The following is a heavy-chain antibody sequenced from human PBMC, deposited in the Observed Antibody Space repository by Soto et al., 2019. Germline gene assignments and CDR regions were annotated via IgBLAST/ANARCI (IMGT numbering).Heavy chain of an antibody. CDR1: GYTFSNYG. CDR2: ISAYNGNT. CDR3: ARDLVPGYTGFSDY. Sequence: GASVKVSCKTPGYTFSNYGINWVRQAPGQGLGWMGWISAYNGNTNFAQKLQGRVSLTTDTSSTTAYMELRSLTSDDTAVYYCARDLVPGYTGFSDYWGQGTLVTVSS. D-gene: IGHD5-12*01. J-gene: IGHJ4*02. V-gene: IGHV1-18*01.